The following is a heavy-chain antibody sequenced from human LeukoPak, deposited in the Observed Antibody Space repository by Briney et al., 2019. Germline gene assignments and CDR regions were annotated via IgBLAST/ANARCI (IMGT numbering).Heavy chain of an antibody. Sequence: SETLSLTCTVSGGSISSYYWSWIQQPPGKGLEWIGYIYYSGSTNYNPSLKSRVTISVDTSKNQFSLKLSSVTAADTAVYYCARVYYDFWSGYPSWFDPWGQGTLVTVSS. V-gene: IGHV4-59*01. D-gene: IGHD3-3*01. CDR3: ARVYYDFWSGYPSWFDP. J-gene: IGHJ5*02. CDR2: IYYSGST. CDR1: GGSISSYY.